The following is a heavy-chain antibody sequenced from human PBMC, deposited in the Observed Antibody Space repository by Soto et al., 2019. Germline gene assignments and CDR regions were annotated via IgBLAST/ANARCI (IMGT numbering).Heavy chain of an antibody. CDR2: ITISRNT. CDR3: ARETGENWTYEAH. Sequence: SETLSLTCRVSGAYITDFSWSWIRQPAGKGLEWIGRITISRNTQKNPSIKGRVTMSIDTSRNHFSLNLQSATAADTAIYYSARETGENWTYEAHWGPGTLVTVSS. D-gene: IGHD1-7*01. V-gene: IGHV4-4*07. J-gene: IGHJ1*01. CDR1: GAYITDFS.